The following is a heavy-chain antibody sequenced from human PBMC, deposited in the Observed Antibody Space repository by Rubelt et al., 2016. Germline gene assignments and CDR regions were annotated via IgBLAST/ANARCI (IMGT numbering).Heavy chain of an antibody. CDR3: AKGTCSDGVCYLDY. CDR2: ISGSGAIT. CDR1: GFPFSGSP. V-gene: IGHV3-23*01. D-gene: IGHD2-15*01. Sequence: GGSLRLSCAASGFPFSGSPMNWIRQAPGKGLEWVSGISGSGAITYYADSMKGRFTISRDNSKNTLYLQMNSLRAEDTAVYYCAKGTCSDGVCYLDYWGQGTLVTVSS. J-gene: IGHJ4*02.